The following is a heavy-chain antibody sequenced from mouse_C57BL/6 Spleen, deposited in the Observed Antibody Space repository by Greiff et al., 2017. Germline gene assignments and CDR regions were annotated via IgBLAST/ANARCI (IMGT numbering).Heavy chain of an antibody. V-gene: IGHV1-19*01. Sequence: EVKLVESGPVLVKPGASVKMSCKASGYTFTDYYMNWVKQSHGKSLEWIGVINPYNGGTSYNQKFKGKATLTVDKSSSTAYMELNSLTSEDSAVYYCARQFTTVVAFRYFDYWGQGTTLTVSS. J-gene: IGHJ2*01. CDR1: GYTFTDYY. CDR3: ARQFTTVVAFRYFDY. CDR2: INPYNGGT. D-gene: IGHD1-1*01.